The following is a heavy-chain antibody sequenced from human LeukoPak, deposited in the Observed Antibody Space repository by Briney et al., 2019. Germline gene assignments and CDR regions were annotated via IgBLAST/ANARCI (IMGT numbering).Heavy chain of an antibody. CDR3: ARVYYYDSSGLDGYYYYMDV. J-gene: IGHJ6*03. V-gene: IGHV4-38-2*02. Sequence: SETLSLTCTVSGYSISSGYYWGWIRQPPGKGLEWIGNTYHSGSTYYNPSLKSRVTISVDTSKNQFSLKLSSVTAADTAVYYCARVYYYDSSGLDGYYYYMDVWGKGTTVTVSS. D-gene: IGHD3-22*01. CDR1: GYSISSGYY. CDR2: TYHSGST.